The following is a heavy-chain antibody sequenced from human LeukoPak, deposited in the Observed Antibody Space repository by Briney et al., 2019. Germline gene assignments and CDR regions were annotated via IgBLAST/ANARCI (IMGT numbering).Heavy chain of an antibody. CDR1: GGSISSSSYY. D-gene: IGHD4-17*01. V-gene: IGHV4-39*01. Sequence: SETLSLTCTVSGGSISSSSYYWGWIRQPPGKGLEWIGSIYHSGSTHYNPSLKSRLTIFVDTSKNQFSLKVNSVTAADTAVYYCARNGTVTVSGTKFYYFDYWGQGTLVTVSS. CDR2: IYHSGST. J-gene: IGHJ4*02. CDR3: ARNGTVTVSGTKFYYFDY.